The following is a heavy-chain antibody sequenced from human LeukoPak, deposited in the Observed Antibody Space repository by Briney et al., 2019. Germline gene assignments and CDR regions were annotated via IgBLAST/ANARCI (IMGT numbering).Heavy chain of an antibody. V-gene: IGHV4-59*01. CDR3: ARDAKGDTSSSWFRPLDP. CDR2: IYYSGST. J-gene: IGHJ5*02. CDR1: GGSISSYY. Sequence: PSETLSLTCTVSGGSISSYYWSWIRQPPGKGLEWIGYIYYSGSTNYNPSLKSRVTISVDTSKNQFSLKLSSVTAADTAVYYCARDAKGDTSSSWFRPLDPWGQGTLVTVSS. D-gene: IGHD6-13*01.